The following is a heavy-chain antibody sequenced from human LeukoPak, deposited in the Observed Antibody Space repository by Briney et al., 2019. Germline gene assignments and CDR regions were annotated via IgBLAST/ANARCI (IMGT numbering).Heavy chain of an antibody. D-gene: IGHD3-22*01. J-gene: IGHJ4*02. Sequence: SVKVSCKASGGTFSSYAISWVRQAPGQGLEWMGRIIPILGIANYAQKFQGRVTITADKSTSTAYMELSSLRSEDTAVYYCARSKDYYDSSGYFDYWGQGTLVTVSS. CDR3: ARSKDYYDSSGYFDY. CDR2: IIPILGIA. CDR1: GGTFSSYA. V-gene: IGHV1-69*04.